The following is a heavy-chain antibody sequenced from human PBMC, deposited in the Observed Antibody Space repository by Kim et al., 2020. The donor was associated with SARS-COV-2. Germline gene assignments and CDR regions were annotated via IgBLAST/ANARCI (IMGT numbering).Heavy chain of an antibody. CDR2: INHSGST. V-gene: IGHV4-34*01. Sequence: SETLSLTCAVYGGSFSGYYWSWIRQPPGKGLEWIGEINHSGSTNYNPSLKSRVTISVDTSKNQFSLKLSSVTAADTAVYYCARGVGGAAGQMRQVYYYYYYGMDVWGQGTTVTVSS. D-gene: IGHD6-13*01. CDR3: ARGVGGAAGQMRQVYYYYYYGMDV. J-gene: IGHJ6*02. CDR1: GGSFSGYY.